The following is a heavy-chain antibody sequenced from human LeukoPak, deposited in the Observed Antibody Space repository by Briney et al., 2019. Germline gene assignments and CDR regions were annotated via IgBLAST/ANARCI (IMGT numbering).Heavy chain of an antibody. V-gene: IGHV4-59*01. J-gene: IGHJ6*03. D-gene: IGHD1-1*01. CDR1: GGSISSYY. Sequence: SETLSLTCTVSGGSISSYYWSWIRQPPGKGLEWIGYIYYSGRSTYYNPSLKSRVTISIDTSKNQFSLKLSSVTAADTAVYYCAREWNAGMTSGYYYMDVWGKGTTVTVSS. CDR3: AREWNAGMTSGYYYMDV. CDR2: IYYSGRST.